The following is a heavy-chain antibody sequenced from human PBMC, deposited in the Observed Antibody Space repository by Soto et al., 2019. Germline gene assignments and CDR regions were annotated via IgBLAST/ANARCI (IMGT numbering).Heavy chain of an antibody. J-gene: IGHJ4*02. V-gene: IGHV1-3*01. CDR1: GYTFTSYA. Sequence: QVQLVQSGAEVKKPGASVKVSCKASGYTFTSYAMHWVRQAPGQRLEWMGWINAGNGNTKYSQKFQGRVTITRDTSASTAYMELSSLRSEDTAVYYCAGAPSPYSSGWLFDYWGQGTLVTVSS. CDR3: AGAPSPYSSGWLFDY. CDR2: INAGNGNT. D-gene: IGHD6-19*01.